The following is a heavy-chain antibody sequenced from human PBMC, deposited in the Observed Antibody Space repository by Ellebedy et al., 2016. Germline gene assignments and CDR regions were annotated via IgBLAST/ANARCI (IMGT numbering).Heavy chain of an antibody. J-gene: IGHJ2*01. Sequence: GGSLRLSCAASGFTFSSYAMSWVRQAPGKGLEWVSVIYSGGSTYYADSVKGRFTISRDNSKNTLYLQMNSLKAEDTAVYYCAKVPRSAGWYFDLWGRGTLVTVSS. D-gene: IGHD2-15*01. CDR3: AKVPRSAGWYFDL. CDR1: GFTFSSYA. CDR2: IYSGGST. V-gene: IGHV3-23*03.